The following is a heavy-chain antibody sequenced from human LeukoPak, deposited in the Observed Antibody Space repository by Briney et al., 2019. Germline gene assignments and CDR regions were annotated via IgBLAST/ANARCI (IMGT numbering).Heavy chain of an antibody. CDR1: GFTFSLYW. V-gene: IGHV3-48*01. D-gene: IGHD4-17*01. Sequence: GGSLRLSCAASGFTFSLYWMNWVRRAPGKGLEWLSHTNSNGAVISYADSVKGRFTVSRDTAKSSLYLQMNGLRVEDTAIYFCARDPDGDYDFDYWGQGTLVTVSS. CDR3: ARDPDGDYDFDY. J-gene: IGHJ4*02. CDR2: TNSNGAVI.